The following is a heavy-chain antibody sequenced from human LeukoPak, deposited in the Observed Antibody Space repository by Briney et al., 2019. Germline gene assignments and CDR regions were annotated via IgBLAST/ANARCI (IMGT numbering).Heavy chain of an antibody. J-gene: IGHJ5*02. D-gene: IGHD6-19*01. CDR2: ISGSGDST. Sequence: GGSLRLSCAASGFTFSSYEMNWVRQAPGKGLEWVSAISGSGDSTYYADSVKGRFTISRDNSKNTLFLQMNSLRAEDTAIYYCAKAGPIAVAGNWFDPWGQGTLVTVSS. CDR3: AKAGPIAVAGNWFDP. CDR1: GFTFSSYE. V-gene: IGHV3-23*01.